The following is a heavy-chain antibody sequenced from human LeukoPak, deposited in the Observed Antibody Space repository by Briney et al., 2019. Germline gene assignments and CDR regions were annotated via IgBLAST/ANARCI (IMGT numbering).Heavy chain of an antibody. CDR2: ISSNSRTL. CDR3: ARDCSGRNWARDFDY. CDR1: GFTFSEYS. V-gene: IGHV3-48*01. D-gene: IGHD2-15*01. J-gene: IGHJ4*02. Sequence: GGSLRLSCAASGFTFSEYSLIWVRQAPGEGLEWVSYISSNSRTLYYADSVKGRFTMSRDNDKNSMYLQMNSLRAEDTAVYYCARDCSGRNWARDFDYWGQGTLVTVSS.